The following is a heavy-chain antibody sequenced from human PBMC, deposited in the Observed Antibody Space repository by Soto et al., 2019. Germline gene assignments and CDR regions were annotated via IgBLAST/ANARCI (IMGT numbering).Heavy chain of an antibody. J-gene: IGHJ6*02. CDR2: IIPIFGTA. CDR1: GGTFSSYA. Sequence: SVKVSCKASGGTFSSYAISWVRQAPGQGLEWMGGIIPIFGTANYAQKFQGRVTITADESTSTAYMELSSLRSEDTAVYYCARVSENYDILTGPTGYGMDVWGQGTTVTVSS. CDR3: ARVSENYDILTGPTGYGMDV. D-gene: IGHD3-9*01. V-gene: IGHV1-69*13.